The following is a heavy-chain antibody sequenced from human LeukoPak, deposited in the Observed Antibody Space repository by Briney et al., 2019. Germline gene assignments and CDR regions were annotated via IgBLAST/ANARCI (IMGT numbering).Heavy chain of an antibody. J-gene: IGHJ4*02. V-gene: IGHV4-59*02. CDR2: IYYSGGT. Sequence: SETLSLTCTVSGVSVSSHYWSWIRQPLGKGLEWIGYIYYSGGTNYNPSLKSRVTMSVDTSKNQFSLKLSSVTAADTAVYYCARSSDYEIYFDYWGQGTLVAVSS. D-gene: IGHD3-16*01. CDR1: GVSVSSHY. CDR3: ARSSDYEIYFDY.